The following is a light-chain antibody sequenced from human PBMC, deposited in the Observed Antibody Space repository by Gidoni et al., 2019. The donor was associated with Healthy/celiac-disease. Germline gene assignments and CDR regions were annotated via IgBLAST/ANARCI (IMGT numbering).Light chain of an antibody. J-gene: IGLJ2*01. V-gene: IGLV1-51*01. CDR2: DKN. CDR3: GTWDSSLSAVV. Sequence: QSVLTQPPSVSAAPDQKATISCSGSSSNIGNNYVSWYQQLPGTAPKLPIYDKNKRPSGIPDRFSGSKSGTSATLGITGLQTGDEADYYCGTWDSSLSAVVFGGGTKLTVL. CDR1: SSNIGNNY.